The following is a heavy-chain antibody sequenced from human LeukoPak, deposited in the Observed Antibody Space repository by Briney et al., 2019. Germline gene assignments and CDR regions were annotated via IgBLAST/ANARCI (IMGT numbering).Heavy chain of an antibody. D-gene: IGHD3-16*02. CDR2: ISSGGTNN. V-gene: IGHV3-21*01. Sequence: PGGSLRLSCAVSGFPFSRYSMSWVRQAPGKGLEWVASISSGGTNNHYADSVKGRVTISRDNAKDSVFLQLISLRAEDTAVYYCANQDYVWGSFRFWGKGTLVTVSS. CDR1: GFPFSRYS. CDR3: ANQDYVWGSFRF. J-gene: IGHJ4*02.